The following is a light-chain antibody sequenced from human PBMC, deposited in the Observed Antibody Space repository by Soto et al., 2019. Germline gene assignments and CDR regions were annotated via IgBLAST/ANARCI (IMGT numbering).Light chain of an antibody. CDR2: DAS. J-gene: IGKJ1*01. V-gene: IGKV1-5*01. Sequence: DIQMTQSPSTLSASVGDRVTITCRASQSISSWLAWYQQKPGKATKLLIYDASSLESGVPSRFSGSGSGTEFTLTISSLQPDDFATYYCQQYNSYSTFGQGTNVEIK. CDR3: QQYNSYST. CDR1: QSISSW.